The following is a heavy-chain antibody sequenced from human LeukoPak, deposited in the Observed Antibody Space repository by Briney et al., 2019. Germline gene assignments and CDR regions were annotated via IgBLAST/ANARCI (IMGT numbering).Heavy chain of an antibody. CDR2: IIPIFGTA. Sequence: ASVKVSCKASGGTFGTSVISWVRQAPGQGLEWMGEIIPIFGTASYAQKFQGRVTITADESTTTAYMELSSLRSEDTAVYYCARANDYTNPRGDYWGQGTLVTVSS. J-gene: IGHJ4*02. V-gene: IGHV1-69*13. CDR1: GGTFGTSV. D-gene: IGHD4-11*01. CDR3: ARANDYTNPRGDY.